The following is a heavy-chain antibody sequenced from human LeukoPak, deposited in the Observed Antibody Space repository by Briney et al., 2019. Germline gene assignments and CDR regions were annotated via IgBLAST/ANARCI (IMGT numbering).Heavy chain of an antibody. CDR1: GVIFSSYA. CDR2: IIPMFGTP. J-gene: IGHJ3*02. Sequence: ASVKVSCTASGVIFSSYAITWVRQAPGQGLEWMGGIIPMFGTPNYAQKFQGRVTITADESTNTAYMELSSLTYEDTAMYYCARDGDTAMVSFYDIWGQGTKVTVSS. D-gene: IGHD5-18*01. V-gene: IGHV1-69*13. CDR3: ARDGDTAMVSFYDI.